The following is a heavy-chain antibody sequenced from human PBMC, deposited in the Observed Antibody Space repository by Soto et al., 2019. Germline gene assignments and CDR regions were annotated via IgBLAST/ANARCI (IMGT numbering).Heavy chain of an antibody. V-gene: IGHV3-23*01. Sequence: GGSLRLSCAASGFTFSSYAMSWVRQVPGKGLEWVSAISGSGGSTYYADSVKGRFTISRDNSKNTLYLQMNSLRVEDTAVYYCAKEEDTAMVPGYYYMDVWGKGTTVTVSS. J-gene: IGHJ6*03. CDR2: ISGSGGST. D-gene: IGHD5-18*01. CDR3: AKEEDTAMVPGYYYMDV. CDR1: GFTFSSYA.